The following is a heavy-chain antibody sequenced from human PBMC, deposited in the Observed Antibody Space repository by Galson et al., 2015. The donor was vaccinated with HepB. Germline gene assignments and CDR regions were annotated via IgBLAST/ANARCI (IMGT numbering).Heavy chain of an antibody. Sequence: SLRLSCAAFGFMFNSFAMHWVRQAPGKGLEYVSGISSQGGRTYYANSVKGRFTISRDNSKNTLYLQMGSLRAEDMAVYYCARDYCTGGSCQNYNGLDVWGQGTTVTVS. CDR3: ARDYCTGGSCQNYNGLDV. J-gene: IGHJ6*02. CDR2: ISSQGGRT. D-gene: IGHD2-15*01. CDR1: GFMFNSFA. V-gene: IGHV3-64*01.